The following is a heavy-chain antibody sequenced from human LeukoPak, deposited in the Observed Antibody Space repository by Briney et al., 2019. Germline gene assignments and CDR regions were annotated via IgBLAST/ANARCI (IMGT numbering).Heavy chain of an antibody. CDR1: GGSINSGDW. CDR3: AGGGNWRLDP. Sequence: SETLSLTCAVSGGSINSGDWWSWVRQSPGKGLEWIGAIYHRSGTPTYNPSLKSRVTISVDESKNQFSLNLSSVTAADTAVYFCAGGGNWRLDPWGQGTLVTVSS. D-gene: IGHD1-1*01. V-gene: IGHV4-4*02. J-gene: IGHJ5*02. CDR2: IYHRSGTP.